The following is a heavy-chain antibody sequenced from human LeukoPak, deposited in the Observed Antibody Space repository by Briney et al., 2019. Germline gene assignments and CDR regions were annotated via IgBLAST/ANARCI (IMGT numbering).Heavy chain of an antibody. CDR1: GYTFTGYY. CDR3: GTLLSNGPFDY. V-gene: IGHV1-2*02. CDR2: IYPNTGAT. J-gene: IGHJ4*02. Sequence: GASVKVSCKASGYTFTGYYMHWVRQAPGQGLEWMGYIYPNTGATKYAQKFQGRVTMTRVTSISTAYMELSGLRSDDTAVYYCGTLLSNGPFDYWGQGSLVTVSS.